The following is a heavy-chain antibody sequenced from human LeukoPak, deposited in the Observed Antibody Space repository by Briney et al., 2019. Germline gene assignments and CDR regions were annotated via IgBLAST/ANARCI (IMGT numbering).Heavy chain of an antibody. V-gene: IGHV3-23*01. J-gene: IGHJ3*02. CDR3: AKELQFVQYGDPEPNAFDI. CDR1: GFTFSSYA. CDR2: ISGSGGST. Sequence: PGGSLRLSCAASGFTFSSYAMSWVRQAPGKGLEWVSAISGSGGSTYYADSVKGRFTISRDNSKNTLYLQMNSLRAEDTAVYYCAKELQFVQYGDPEPNAFDIWGQGTMVTVSS. D-gene: IGHD4-17*01.